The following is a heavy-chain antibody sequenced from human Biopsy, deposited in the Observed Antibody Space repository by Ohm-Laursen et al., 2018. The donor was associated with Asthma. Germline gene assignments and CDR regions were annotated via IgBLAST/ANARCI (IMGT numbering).Heavy chain of an antibody. D-gene: IGHD3-3*01. CDR3: ASQSSGPDFWSGYYYFDY. CDR1: GFTFSTYA. J-gene: IGHJ4*02. Sequence: SLRLSCTATGFTFSTYAMHWVRQAPGKGLEWVAVISYDGSNKYYADSVKGRFTISRDNSKNTLYLQMNSLRAEDTAVYYCASQSSGPDFWSGYYYFDYWGQGTLVTVSS. V-gene: IGHV3-30-3*01. CDR2: ISYDGSNK.